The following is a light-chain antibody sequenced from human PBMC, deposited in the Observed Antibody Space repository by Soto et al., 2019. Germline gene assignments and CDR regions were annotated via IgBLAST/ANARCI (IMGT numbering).Light chain of an antibody. V-gene: IGKV1-5*01. Sequence: DIQMTQSPSTLSASVGDRVTITCRASQSISSWLAWYQQKPGKAPKLLIYDASSLESGVPSRFSGSGSGTEFTLTISSLQPDDFATYFCQQYHSYPTVGQGTMVEIK. J-gene: IGKJ1*01. CDR3: QQYHSYPT. CDR1: QSISSW. CDR2: DAS.